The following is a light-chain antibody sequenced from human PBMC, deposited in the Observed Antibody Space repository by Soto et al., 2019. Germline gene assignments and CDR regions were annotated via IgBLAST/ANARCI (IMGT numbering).Light chain of an antibody. J-gene: IGLJ2*01. Sequence: QSVLTQSPSASGTPGQRVSISCSGSTSNIGTNTVSWYQHVPGTAPKLLIYSNDQRPSAVPGRFSGSKSGTSVSLAISGLLSEDEADYYCATWDDSLNVVFGGGTKVTVL. CDR3: ATWDDSLNVV. CDR2: SND. V-gene: IGLV1-44*01. CDR1: TSNIGTNT.